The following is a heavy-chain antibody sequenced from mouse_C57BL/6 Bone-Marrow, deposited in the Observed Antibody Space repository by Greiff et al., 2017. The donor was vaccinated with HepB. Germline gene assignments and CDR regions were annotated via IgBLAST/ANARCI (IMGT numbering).Heavy chain of an antibody. V-gene: IGHV1-81*01. CDR3: ARGGHDGNAMDY. J-gene: IGHJ4*01. D-gene: IGHD2-3*01. Sequence: VQLQESGAELARPGASVKLSCKASGYTFTSYGISWVKQRTGQGLEWIGEIYPRSGNTYYNEKFKGKATLTADKSSSTAYMELRSLTSEDSAVYFCARGGHDGNAMDYWGQGTSVTVSS. CDR2: IYPRSGNT. CDR1: GYTFTSYG.